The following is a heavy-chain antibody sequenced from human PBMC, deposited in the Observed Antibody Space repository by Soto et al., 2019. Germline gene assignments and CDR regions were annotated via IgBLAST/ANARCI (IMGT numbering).Heavy chain of an antibody. J-gene: IGHJ5*02. Sequence: QVQLQQWGAGLLKPSETLSLTCAVYGGSFSGYYWSWIRQPPGKGLEWIGEINHSGSTNYNPSLKIRFTISVDTSKTQFSLKLSSVTAADTAVYYCAGGDGRGFWFDPWGQGTLVTVSS. CDR3: AGGDGRGFWFDP. CDR1: GGSFSGYY. CDR2: INHSGST. V-gene: IGHV4-34*01. D-gene: IGHD1-26*01.